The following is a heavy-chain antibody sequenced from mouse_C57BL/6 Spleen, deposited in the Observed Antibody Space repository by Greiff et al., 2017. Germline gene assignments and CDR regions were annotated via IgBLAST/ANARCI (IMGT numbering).Heavy chain of an antibody. CDR1: GYTFTAYT. D-gene: IGHD1-1*01. CDR2: FYPGSGSI. Sequence: VQLQQSGAELVKPGASVKLSCKASGYTFTAYTIHWVKQRSGQGLEWIGWFYPGSGSIKYNEKFKDKATLTADKSSSKVYMELSRLTSEGSAVYCCARHGITTVGDWYFDVWGTGTTVTVSS. CDR3: ARHGITTVGDWYFDV. V-gene: IGHV1-62-2*01. J-gene: IGHJ1*03.